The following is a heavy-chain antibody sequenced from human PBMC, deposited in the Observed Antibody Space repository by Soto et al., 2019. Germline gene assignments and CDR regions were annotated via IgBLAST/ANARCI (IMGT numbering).Heavy chain of an antibody. Sequence: GGSLRLSCAASGFTFSSYAMSWVRQAPGKGLEWVSAISGSGGSTYYADSVKGRFTISRDNSKNTLSLQMISLRAEDTAAYYCARLRYSSSAYYMDVWGKGTTVTVSS. CDR2: ISGSGGST. D-gene: IGHD6-6*01. CDR3: ARLRYSSSAYYMDV. V-gene: IGHV3-23*01. CDR1: GFTFSSYA. J-gene: IGHJ6*03.